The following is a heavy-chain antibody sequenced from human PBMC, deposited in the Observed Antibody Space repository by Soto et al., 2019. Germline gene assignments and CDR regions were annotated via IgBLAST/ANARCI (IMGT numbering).Heavy chain of an antibody. J-gene: IGHJ6*02. V-gene: IGHV5-51*01. CDR2: IYPGDSDT. CDR3: ARHAVSVRYFDWLLNKYYYYYGMDV. CDR1: GYSFTSYW. Sequence: GESLKISCKGSGYSFTSYWIGWVRQMPGKGLEWMGIIYPGDSDTRYSPSFQGQVTISADKSISTAYLQWSSLKASDTAMYYCARHAVSVRYFDWLLNKYYYYYGMDVWGQGTTVTVSS. D-gene: IGHD3-9*01.